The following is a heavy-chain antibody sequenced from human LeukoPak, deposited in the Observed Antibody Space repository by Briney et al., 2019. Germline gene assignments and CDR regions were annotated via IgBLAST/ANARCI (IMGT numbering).Heavy chain of an antibody. CDR2: VYYTGST. J-gene: IGHJ4*02. CDR1: GGSISSYY. CDR3: ARDVGATPGYFDY. Sequence: PSETLSLTCTVSGGSISSYYWSWVRQPPGKGLEWIGFVYYTGSTNYSPSLKSRVTISVDTSKNQFSLKLRSVTAADTAVYYCARDVGATPGYFDYWGQGTLVTVSS. V-gene: IGHV4-59*01. D-gene: IGHD1-26*01.